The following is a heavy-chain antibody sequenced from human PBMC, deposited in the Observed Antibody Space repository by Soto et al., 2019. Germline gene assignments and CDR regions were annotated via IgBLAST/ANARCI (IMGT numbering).Heavy chain of an antibody. Sequence: SETLSLTCAVYGGSFSGYYWSWIRQPPGKGLEWIGEINHSGSTNYNPSLKSRVTISVDTSKNQFSLKLSSVTAADTAVYYCARGAHVLWFGAYDYWGQGTLVTVSS. CDR3: ARGAHVLWFGAYDY. CDR1: GGSFSGYY. J-gene: IGHJ4*02. V-gene: IGHV4-34*01. CDR2: INHSGST. D-gene: IGHD3-10*01.